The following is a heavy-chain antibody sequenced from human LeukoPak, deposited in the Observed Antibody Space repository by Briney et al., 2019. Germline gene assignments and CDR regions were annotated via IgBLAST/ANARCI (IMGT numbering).Heavy chain of an antibody. Sequence: SETLSLTCAVYGGSFSGYYWRWIRQPPGKGLEWIGEINHSGSTNYNPSLKSRVTISVDTSKNQFSLKLSSVTAADTAVYYCAGARGLNAGFDPWGQGTLVTVSS. CDR2: INHSGST. J-gene: IGHJ5*02. CDR3: AGARGLNAGFDP. CDR1: GGSFSGYY. V-gene: IGHV4-34*01. D-gene: IGHD3-10*01.